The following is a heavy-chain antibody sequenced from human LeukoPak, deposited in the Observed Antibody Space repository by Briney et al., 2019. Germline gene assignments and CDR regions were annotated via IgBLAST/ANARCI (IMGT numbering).Heavy chain of an antibody. Sequence: GGSLRLSCAASGFTFSSYSMNWVRQAPGKGLVWISHINSDGSSTNYADSVKGRFTMSRDNAKNTLYLQMNSLRAEDTAVYYCASEFGYSENYWGQGTLVTVSS. CDR1: GFTFSSYS. D-gene: IGHD5-24*01. V-gene: IGHV3-74*01. CDR2: INSDGSST. J-gene: IGHJ4*02. CDR3: ASEFGYSENY.